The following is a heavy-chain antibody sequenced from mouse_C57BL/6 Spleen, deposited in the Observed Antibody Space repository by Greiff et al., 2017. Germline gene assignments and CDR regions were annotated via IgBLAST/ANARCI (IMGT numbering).Heavy chain of an antibody. V-gene: IGHV14-3*01. D-gene: IGHD1-1*01. Sequence: EVQLQESVAELVRPGASVKLSCPASGFNIKNTYMHWVKQRPEQGLEWIGRIDPAHGNTKYASKFQGKATITAATSSNTAYLQLSSLTSEDTAIYYCARGTTVVASGYFDVWGTGTTVTVSS. CDR2: IDPAHGNT. J-gene: IGHJ1*03. CDR3: ARGTTVVASGYFDV. CDR1: GFNIKNTY.